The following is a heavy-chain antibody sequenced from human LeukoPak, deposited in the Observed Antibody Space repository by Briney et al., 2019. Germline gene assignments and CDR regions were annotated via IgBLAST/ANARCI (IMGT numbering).Heavy chain of an antibody. J-gene: IGHJ4*02. Sequence: GASVKVSCKASGGTFSSYAISWVRQAPGQGLEWMGGIIPIFGTANYAQKFQGRVTITADESTSTAYMELSSLRSEDTAVYYCARKGSPFGFGDYWGQGTLVTVSS. D-gene: IGHD1-26*01. CDR1: GGTFSSYA. CDR2: IIPIFGTA. CDR3: ARKGSPFGFGDY. V-gene: IGHV1-69*13.